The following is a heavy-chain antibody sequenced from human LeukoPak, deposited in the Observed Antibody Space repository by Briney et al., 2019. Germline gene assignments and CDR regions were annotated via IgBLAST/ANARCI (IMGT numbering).Heavy chain of an antibody. CDR1: GGTFSSYA. V-gene: IGHV1-69*13. Sequence: SVKVSCKASGGTFSSYAISWGRQAPGQGLEWMGGIIPIFGTANYAQKFQGRVTITADESTSTAYMELSSLRSEDTAVYYCARSRYSSSWYGSYYYYYYMDVWGKGTTVTISS. CDR2: IIPIFGTA. D-gene: IGHD6-13*01. J-gene: IGHJ6*03. CDR3: ARSRYSSSWYGSYYYYYYMDV.